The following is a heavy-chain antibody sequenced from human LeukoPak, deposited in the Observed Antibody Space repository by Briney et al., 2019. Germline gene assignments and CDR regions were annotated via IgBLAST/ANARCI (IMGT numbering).Heavy chain of an antibody. CDR3: VRLFGDKYGRLDY. D-gene: IGHD3-3*01. V-gene: IGHV3-33*08. Sequence: SGRSLRLSCAASGFTFSSYGMHWVRQAPGKGLEWVALIWFDGSIKHYADSVKGRFTISRDNSNNMLYLQMNSLRAEDTAVYYCVRLFGDKYGRLDYWGQGTLVTVSS. CDR2: IWFDGSIK. CDR1: GFTFSSYG. J-gene: IGHJ4*02.